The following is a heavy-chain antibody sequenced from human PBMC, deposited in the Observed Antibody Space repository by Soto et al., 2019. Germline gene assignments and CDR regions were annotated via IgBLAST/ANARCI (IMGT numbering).Heavy chain of an antibody. Sequence: VQLVESGGGVVQPGRSLRLSCAASGFTFSDYAMHWVRQAPGKGLEWVTVVSHDGRNTHYADSVKGRFTISRDSSKNTVSMEMTSLRAEDTAVYYCAKGGRQWLVTSDFNYWGQGALVTVSS. CDR2: VSHDGRNT. D-gene: IGHD6-19*01. J-gene: IGHJ4*02. CDR1: GFTFSDYA. CDR3: AKGGRQWLVTSDFNY. V-gene: IGHV3-30*18.